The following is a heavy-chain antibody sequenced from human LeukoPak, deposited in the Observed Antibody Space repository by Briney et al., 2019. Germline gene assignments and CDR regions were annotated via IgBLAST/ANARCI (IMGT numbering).Heavy chain of an antibody. J-gene: IGHJ6*03. CDR1: GGSISSSSYY. CDR3: ARARPYYFYMDV. Sequence: SETLSLTCTVSGGSISSSSYYWGWIRQPAGKGLEWIGRIYTSGSTNYNPSLKSRVTISVDTSKNQFSLKLSSVTAADTAVYYCARARPYYFYMDVWGKGTTVTVSS. CDR2: IYTSGST. V-gene: IGHV4-61*02.